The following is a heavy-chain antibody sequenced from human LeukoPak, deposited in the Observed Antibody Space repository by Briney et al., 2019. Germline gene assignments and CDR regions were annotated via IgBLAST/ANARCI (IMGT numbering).Heavy chain of an antibody. CDR1: GYTFTDYY. CDR3: ARDGRGATRDC. D-gene: IGHD1-26*01. CDR2: ISAYNGNT. J-gene: IGHJ4*02. Sequence: ASVKASCKASGYTFTDYYMHWVRQAPGQGLEWMGWISAYNGNTNYAQKLQGRVTMTTDTSTSTAYMELRSLRSDDTAVYYCARDGRGATRDCWGQGTLVTVSS. V-gene: IGHV1-18*04.